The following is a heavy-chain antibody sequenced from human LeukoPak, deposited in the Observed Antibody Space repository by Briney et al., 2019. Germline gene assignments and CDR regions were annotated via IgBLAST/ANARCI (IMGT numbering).Heavy chain of an antibody. Sequence: GGSPRLSCAASGFTFSSYAMSWVRQAPGKGLEWVSAISGSGGSTYYADSVKGRFTISRDNSKNTLYLQMNSLRAEDTAVYYCAKRYCSSTSCSYFDYWGQGTLVTVSS. CDR2: ISGSGGST. CDR1: GFTFSSYA. V-gene: IGHV3-23*01. J-gene: IGHJ4*02. CDR3: AKRYCSSTSCSYFDY. D-gene: IGHD2-2*01.